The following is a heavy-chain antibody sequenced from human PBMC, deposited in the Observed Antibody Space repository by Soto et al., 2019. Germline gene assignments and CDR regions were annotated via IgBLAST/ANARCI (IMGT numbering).Heavy chain of an antibody. CDR2: VSGSGGSV. J-gene: IGHJ6*02. CDR1: GFTFSSYG. CDR3: AKGSVVGADYSYGMDV. V-gene: IGHV3-23*01. Sequence: EVQLLESGGDLVQPGGSLTLSCAAAGFTFSSYGMSWVRQAPGKGLEWVSAVSGSGGSVYYADSVRGRFTISRDNSKNTLYLQVNSLRAEDTAIYYRAKGSVVGADYSYGMDVWGQGTTVTVSS. D-gene: IGHD2-2*01.